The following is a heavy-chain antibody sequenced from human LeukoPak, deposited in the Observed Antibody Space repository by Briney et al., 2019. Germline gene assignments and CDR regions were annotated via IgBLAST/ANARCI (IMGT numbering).Heavy chain of an antibody. Sequence: GASVKVSCKASGGTFISYAISWVRQAPGQGLEWMGRIIPIFGTANYAQKFQGRVTITTDESTSTAYMELSSLRSEDTAVYYCAREKDEEWFGYWGQGTLVTVSS. J-gene: IGHJ4*02. D-gene: IGHD3-10*01. V-gene: IGHV1-69*05. CDR2: IIPIFGTA. CDR3: AREKDEEWFGY. CDR1: GGTFISYA.